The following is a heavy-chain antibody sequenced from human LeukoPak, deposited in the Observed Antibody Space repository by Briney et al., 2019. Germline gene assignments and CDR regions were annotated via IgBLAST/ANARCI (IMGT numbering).Heavy chain of an antibody. CDR1: GYSLTKYA. Sequence: ASVKVSCKASGYSLTKYAIHWVRQAPGQRLEWMGWINAGNGNTKYSQKFQGRVTITRDTSATTAYMEVSSLRSEDTAVYYCARAPPLSITITFGYWGQGTLVTVSS. J-gene: IGHJ4*02. CDR3: ARAPPLSITITFGY. CDR2: INAGNGNT. V-gene: IGHV1-3*01. D-gene: IGHD3-3*01.